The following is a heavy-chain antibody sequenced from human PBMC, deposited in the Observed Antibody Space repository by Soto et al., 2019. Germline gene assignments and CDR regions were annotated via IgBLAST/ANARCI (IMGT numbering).Heavy chain of an antibody. Sequence: QVQLVESGGGVVQPGRSLRLSCAASGFTFSAYGMHWVRQAPGKGLEWVAVISYDGSNKYYADSVKGRFTISRDNSKNTLYLQMNSLRAEDTAVYFFAKVTFSGDYYYSYGLDVWGQGTTVTVSS. CDR3: AKVTFSGDYYYSYGLDV. J-gene: IGHJ6*02. D-gene: IGHD1-26*01. V-gene: IGHV3-30*18. CDR2: ISYDGSNK. CDR1: GFTFSAYG.